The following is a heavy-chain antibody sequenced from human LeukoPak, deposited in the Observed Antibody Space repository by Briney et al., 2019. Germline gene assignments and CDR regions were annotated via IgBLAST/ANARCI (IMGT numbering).Heavy chain of an antibody. CDR2: INGSGGST. D-gene: IGHD3-10*01. V-gene: IGHV3-23*01. Sequence: GGSLRLSCAASGFTFSSYAMSWVRQAPGKGLEWVSAINGSGGSTYYADSVKGRFTISRDNSKNTLYLQMNSLRAEDTAVYYCAKRSITMVRGVTYYYGMDVWGKGTTVTVSS. CDR1: GFTFSSYA. J-gene: IGHJ6*04. CDR3: AKRSITMVRGVTYYYGMDV.